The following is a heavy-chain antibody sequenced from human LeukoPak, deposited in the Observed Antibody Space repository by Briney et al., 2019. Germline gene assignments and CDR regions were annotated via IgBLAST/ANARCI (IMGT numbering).Heavy chain of an antibody. Sequence: SETLSLTCTVSGGSISSGSYYWSWVRQPAGKGLEWIGRIYTSGSTNYNPSLKSRVTISVDTSKNHSSLKLSSVTAADRAVYYCARDLEGAAGTGGDYWGQGTLVTVSS. CDR2: IYTSGST. CDR1: GGSISSGSYY. V-gene: IGHV4-61*02. D-gene: IGHD6-13*01. J-gene: IGHJ4*02. CDR3: ARDLEGAAGTGGDY.